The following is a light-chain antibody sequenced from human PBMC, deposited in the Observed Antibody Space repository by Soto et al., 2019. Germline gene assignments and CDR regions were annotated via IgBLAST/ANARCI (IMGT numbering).Light chain of an antibody. J-gene: IGKJ1*01. CDR1: QSISSY. V-gene: IGKV1-39*01. CDR3: QQSYRTPRT. Sequence: DIQMTQSPSSLSASVGDRVTITCRASQSISSYLNWYQQKPGKAPKLLIYAASSLQSGVPSRFSGRGSETDFTLTISSLQPEDFPTYYCQQSYRTPRTFGQGTKVEIK. CDR2: AAS.